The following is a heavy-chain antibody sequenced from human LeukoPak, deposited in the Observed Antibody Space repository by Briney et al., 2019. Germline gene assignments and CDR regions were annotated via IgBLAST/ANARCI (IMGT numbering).Heavy chain of an antibody. D-gene: IGHD1-26*01. V-gene: IGHV4-4*07. CDR3: ARMYSGTYGGIDY. CDR2: IYSSGST. J-gene: IGHJ4*02. Sequence: SETLSLTCTVSGGSISSYYWSWIRQPAGEGLEWIGRIYSSGSTNYNPSLKSRVSLSVDTSRNQFSLKVNSVTAADTAVYYCARMYSGTYGGIDYWGQGTLVTVSS. CDR1: GGSISSYY.